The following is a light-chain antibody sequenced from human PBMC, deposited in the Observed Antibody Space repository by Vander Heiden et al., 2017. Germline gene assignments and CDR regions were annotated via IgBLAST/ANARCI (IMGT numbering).Light chain of an antibody. CDR1: QSLLHSNGYNY. V-gene: IGKV2-28*01. CDR3: MQALQTPRT. Sequence: DTVMTQSLLPLRLTPGEPASISCRSSQSLLHSNGYNYLDWYLQKPGQSPQLLIYLGSTRASGVPDRFSGSGSGTDFTLKISRVEAEDVGVYYCMQALQTPRTFGQGTKVEIK. J-gene: IGKJ1*01. CDR2: LGS.